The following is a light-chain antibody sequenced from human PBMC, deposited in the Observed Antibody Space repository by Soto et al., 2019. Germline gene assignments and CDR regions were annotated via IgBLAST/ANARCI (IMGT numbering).Light chain of an antibody. V-gene: IGKV1-8*01. CDR1: QGISSY. Sequence: AIRMTQSPSSLSASTGDRVTITCRASQGISSYLAWYQQKPGKAPKLLIYAASTLQSGVPSRFSGSGSVTDFTLTISCLQSEDFATYYCQQYYSYPQYTFGQGTKLEIK. CDR2: AAS. CDR3: QQYYSYPQYT. J-gene: IGKJ2*01.